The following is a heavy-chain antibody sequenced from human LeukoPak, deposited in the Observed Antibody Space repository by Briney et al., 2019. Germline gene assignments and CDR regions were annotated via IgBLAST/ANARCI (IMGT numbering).Heavy chain of an antibody. CDR1: GISFRSYG. Sequence: TGGSLRLSCAASGISFRSYGMHWVRQAPGKGLEWVTFIWYDASNKYYADSVKGRFTISRDNSKNTLYLQMNSLRAEDTAVYYCARGRGMMGYYGMDVWGQGTTVTVSS. J-gene: IGHJ6*02. V-gene: IGHV3-30*02. CDR3: ARGRGMMGYYGMDV. CDR2: IWYDASNK. D-gene: IGHD3-10*01.